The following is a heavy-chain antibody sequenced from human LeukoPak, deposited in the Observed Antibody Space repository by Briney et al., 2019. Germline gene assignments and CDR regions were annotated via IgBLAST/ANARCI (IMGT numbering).Heavy chain of an antibody. Sequence: PGGSLRLSCAASGFTFSDYYMSWIRQAPGKGLEWVSYISSSGSTIYYADSVKGRFTISRDNAKNSLYLQMNSLRAEDTAVYYCATKGYCSGGSCPRGLLAYWGQGPLVTVSS. D-gene: IGHD2-15*01. CDR3: ATKGYCSGGSCPRGLLAY. CDR2: ISSSGSTI. CDR1: GFTFSDYY. J-gene: IGHJ4*02. V-gene: IGHV3-11*04.